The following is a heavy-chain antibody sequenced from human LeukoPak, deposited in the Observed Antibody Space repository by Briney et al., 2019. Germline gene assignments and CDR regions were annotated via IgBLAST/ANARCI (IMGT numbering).Heavy chain of an antibody. CDR3: AKALRLRGFDY. D-gene: IGHD4-17*01. J-gene: IGHJ4*02. CDR2: ISWNSGSI. CDR1: GFTFDDYA. V-gene: IGHV3-9*01. Sequence: GGSLRLSCAASGFTFDDYAMHWVRQAPGKGLEWVSGISWNSGSIGYADSVKGRFTIPRDNAKNSLYLQMNSLRAEDTALYYCAKALRLRGFDYWGQGTLVTVSS.